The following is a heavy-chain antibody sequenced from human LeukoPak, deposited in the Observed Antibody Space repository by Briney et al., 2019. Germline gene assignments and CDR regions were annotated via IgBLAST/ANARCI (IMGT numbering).Heavy chain of an antibody. Sequence: GGSLRLSCAASGFTVRTYYMAWVRQAPGKGLEWVSVIYSGGDTYYADSVKGRFTISRDDSKNMIYLEMSTLKAEDTAVYYCAKERNLEIAVAGTIFDYWGQGTLVTVSS. CDR2: IYSGGDT. CDR3: AKERNLEIAVAGTIFDY. D-gene: IGHD6-19*01. V-gene: IGHV3-66*01. J-gene: IGHJ4*02. CDR1: GFTVRTYY.